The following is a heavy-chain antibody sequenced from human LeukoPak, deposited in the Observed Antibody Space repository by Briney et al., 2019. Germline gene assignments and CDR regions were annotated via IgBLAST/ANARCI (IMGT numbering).Heavy chain of an antibody. CDR1: GGSFSGYY. J-gene: IGHJ2*01. CDR3: ARLIPYYDFWSGYSDWYFDL. D-gene: IGHD3-3*01. V-gene: IGHV4-34*01. Sequence: PSETLSLTCAVYGGSFSGYYWSWIRQPPGKGLEWIGEINHSGSTNYNPSLKSRVTISVDTSKNQFSLKLSSVTAADTAVYYCARLIPYYDFWSGYSDWYFDLWGRGTLVTVSS. CDR2: INHSGST.